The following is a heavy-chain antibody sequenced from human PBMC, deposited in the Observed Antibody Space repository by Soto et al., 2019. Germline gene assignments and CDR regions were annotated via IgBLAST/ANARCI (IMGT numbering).Heavy chain of an antibody. CDR2: IRWNSGSI. D-gene: IGHD7-27*01. V-gene: IGHV3-9*01. CDR3: AKDTALSISSTGGSGHYAFGI. Sequence: SGGSLRLSCAASGFTFDDYAMHWVRQAPGKGLEWVSGIRWNSGSIGYAGSLKGRFSICRDNAKESLYLQMNSGRAEHTALYYCAKDTALSISSTGGSGHYAFGISGQGT. J-gene: IGHJ3*02. CDR1: GFTFDDYA.